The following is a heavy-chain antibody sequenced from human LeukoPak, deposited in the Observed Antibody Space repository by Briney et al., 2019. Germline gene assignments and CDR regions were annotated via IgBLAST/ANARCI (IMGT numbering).Heavy chain of an antibody. CDR2: ISGSGGST. Sequence: PGGSLRLSCAASGFTFSSYGMSWVRQAPGKGLEWVSAISGSGGSTYYADSVKGRFTISRDNSKNTLYLQMNSLRAEDTAVYYCAKEYYYGSSGYWHFDYWGQGTLVTVSS. CDR1: GFTFSSYG. CDR3: AKEYYYGSSGYWHFDY. D-gene: IGHD3-22*01. J-gene: IGHJ4*02. V-gene: IGHV3-23*01.